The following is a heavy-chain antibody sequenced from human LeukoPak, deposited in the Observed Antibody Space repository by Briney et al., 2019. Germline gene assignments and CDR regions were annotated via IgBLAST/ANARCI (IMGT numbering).Heavy chain of an antibody. J-gene: IGHJ6*03. CDR3: AKHKDDHGGYYYMDV. CDR2: ISYDGSKK. D-gene: IGHD4-23*01. V-gene: IGHV3-30*02. Sequence: PGGSLRLSCAASRFTFSHYGIHWVRQAPGKGLEWVAFISYDGSKKYYGDSVKGRFTISRDNSKNTLHLQMNSLRAEDTAVFYCAKHKDDHGGYYYMDVWGKGTTVTVSS. CDR1: RFTFSHYG.